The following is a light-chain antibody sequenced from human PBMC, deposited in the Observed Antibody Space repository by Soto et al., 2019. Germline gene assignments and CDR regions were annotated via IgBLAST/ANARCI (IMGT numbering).Light chain of an antibody. CDR1: QSFSTY. CDR3: QQRSNWPPVIT. V-gene: IGKV3-11*01. CDR2: DAS. Sequence: EIVLTQSPATLSLSPGERVTLSCRASQSFSTYLAWYQQKPGQAPRLLIYDASKMANGIPARFSGRGSGTEFTLTISSLEPEDFEFYYCQQRSNWPPVITFGQGTRLEIK. J-gene: IGKJ5*01.